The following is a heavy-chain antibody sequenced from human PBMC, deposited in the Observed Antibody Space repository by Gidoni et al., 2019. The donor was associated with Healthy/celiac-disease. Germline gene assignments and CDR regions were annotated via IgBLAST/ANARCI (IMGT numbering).Heavy chain of an antibody. Sequence: EVQLVESGGGLVQPGGSLKLSCADSGFTLRGSAMQGVRQASGKGLEWVGRIRSKANSDATAYAASVKGRFTISRDDSKNTAYLQMNSLKTEDTAVYYCTRHEAGANWGSNWGQGTLVTVSS. D-gene: IGHD7-27*01. J-gene: IGHJ4*02. V-gene: IGHV3-73*01. CDR3: TRHEAGANWGSN. CDR1: GFTLRGSA. CDR2: IRSKANSDAT.